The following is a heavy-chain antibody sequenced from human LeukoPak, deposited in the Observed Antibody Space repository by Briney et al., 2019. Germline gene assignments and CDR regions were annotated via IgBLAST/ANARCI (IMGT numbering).Heavy chain of an antibody. CDR3: ARVARYYDILTGYYLFDY. J-gene: IGHJ4*02. CDR1: GFTFSSYW. CDR2: IKQDGSEE. D-gene: IGHD3-9*01. Sequence: GGSLRLSCAASGFTFSSYWMSWVRQAPGKGLEWVASIKQDGSEEYYVDSVKGRFTISRDNAKNSLYLQMNGLRAEDTAVYYCARVARYYDILTGYYLFDYWGQGTLVTVSS. V-gene: IGHV3-7*01.